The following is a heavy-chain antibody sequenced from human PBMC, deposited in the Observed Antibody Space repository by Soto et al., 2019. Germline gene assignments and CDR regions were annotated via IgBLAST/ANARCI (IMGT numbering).Heavy chain of an antibody. CDR2: IYPNGGGT. CDR3: ARESGGATATLDYYYFYMDV. Sequence: VQLVQSGAEVKKPGASVKVSCKTSGDSFNDYYIHWVRQAPGQGLEWMGWIYPNGGGTKYAQKFQGRVTVTRDTSIRTVYMELSSLRSGDTAVYYCARESGGATATLDYYYFYMDVWGKGTTVTVSS. V-gene: IGHV1-2*02. CDR1: GDSFNDYY. J-gene: IGHJ6*03. D-gene: IGHD5-12*01.